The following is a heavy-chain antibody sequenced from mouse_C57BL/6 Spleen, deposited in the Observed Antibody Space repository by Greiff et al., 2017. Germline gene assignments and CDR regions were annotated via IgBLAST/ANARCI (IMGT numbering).Heavy chain of an antibody. CDR2: IWTGGGT. J-gene: IGHJ1*03. Sequence: VKLVESGPGLVAPSRSLSITCTVSGFSLTSYAISWVRQPPGKGLEWLGVIWTGGGTNYNSALKSRLSISKDNSKSQVFLKMNSLQTDDTARYYCASHYYGSSYVDWYFDVWGTGTTVTVSS. V-gene: IGHV2-9-1*01. CDR1: GFSLTSYA. D-gene: IGHD1-1*01. CDR3: ASHYYGSSYVDWYFDV.